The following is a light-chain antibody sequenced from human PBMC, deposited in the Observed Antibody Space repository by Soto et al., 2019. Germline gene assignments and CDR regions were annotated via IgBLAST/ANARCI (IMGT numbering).Light chain of an antibody. CDR2: GAS. Sequence: EGVLTQSPGTLSLSPGERATLSCRASQSISSPYLAWYQQKPGQAPRLLIDGASSRATGVPDRFSGSGSGTDFTLTISRLEPEDFAVYYCQQYDSWTFGQGTKVDIK. CDR3: QQYDSWT. V-gene: IGKV3-20*01. J-gene: IGKJ1*01. CDR1: QSISSPY.